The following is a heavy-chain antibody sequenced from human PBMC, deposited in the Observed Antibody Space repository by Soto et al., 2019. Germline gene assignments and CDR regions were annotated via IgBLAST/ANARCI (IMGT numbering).Heavy chain of an antibody. CDR3: ASSYCISTSCPPYYGMAV. Sequence: ASVKVSCKVSGYTFTIYAMHWVRQAPGQRLEWMGWINAGNGNTKYSQKFQGRVTITRDTSASTAYMELSSLRSEDTAVYYCASSYCISTSCPPYYGMAVWGQGTTVTVSS. CDR1: GYTFTIYA. D-gene: IGHD2-2*01. CDR2: INAGNGNT. J-gene: IGHJ6*02. V-gene: IGHV1-3*01.